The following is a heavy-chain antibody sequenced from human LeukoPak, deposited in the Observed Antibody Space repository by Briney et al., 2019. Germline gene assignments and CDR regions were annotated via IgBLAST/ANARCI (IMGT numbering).Heavy chain of an antibody. V-gene: IGHV4-30-4*08. CDR3: ARVPVLTNYDFSLGFDY. D-gene: IGHD3-3*01. J-gene: IGHJ4*02. Sequence: SETLSLTCTVSGGSISSGDYYWSWIRQPPGKGLEWIGYIYYSGSTYYNPSLKSRVTISVDTSKNQFSLKLSSVTAADTAVYYCARVPVLTNYDFSLGFDYWGQGTLVTVSS. CDR1: GGSISSGDYY. CDR2: IYYSGST.